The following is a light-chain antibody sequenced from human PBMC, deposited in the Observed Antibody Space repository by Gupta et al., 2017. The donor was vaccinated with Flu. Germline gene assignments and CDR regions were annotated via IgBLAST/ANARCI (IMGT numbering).Light chain of an antibody. V-gene: IGKV3-11*01. J-gene: IGKJ4*01. CDR1: QTVNNY. CDR3: QQRRDWLT. Sequence: SPATLSLSPGDTATLSCRASQTVNNYLGWYQQKPGQAPRLLIYDASNRATGIPARFSGSGSGTDFTLTINSREPEDFAVYYWQQRRDWLTFGGGTKVEI. CDR2: DAS.